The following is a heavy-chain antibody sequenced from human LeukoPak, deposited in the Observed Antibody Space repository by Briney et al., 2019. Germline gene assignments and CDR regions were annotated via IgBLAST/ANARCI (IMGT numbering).Heavy chain of an antibody. D-gene: IGHD1-26*01. CDR3: GSDPQPWVLSGPCDH. V-gene: IGHV3-30*03. CDR1: GFTFSSYG. Sequence: GGSLRLSCAASGFTFSSYGMHWVRQAPGKGLEWVAIISYDGSYQNYGDSVKGRFTISRDNSKNTVYLQMNNLRGEDAAVYFCGSDPQPWVLSGPCDHWGQGILVTVSS. CDR2: ISYDGSYQ. J-gene: IGHJ4*02.